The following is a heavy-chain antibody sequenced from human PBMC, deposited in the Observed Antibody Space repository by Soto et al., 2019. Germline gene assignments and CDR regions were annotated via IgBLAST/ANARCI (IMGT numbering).Heavy chain of an antibody. V-gene: IGHV4-31*03. Sequence: PSETLALTCTVSGGSISSGGYYWSWIRQHPGKGLEWIGYIYYSGSTYYNPSLKSRVTISVDTSKNQFSLKLSSVTAADTAVYYCARLNWSGHPGYYFYYYMXVWGKGTTVXVSS. D-gene: IGHD3-3*01. J-gene: IGHJ6*03. CDR3: ARLNWSGHPGYYFYYYMXV. CDR2: IYYSGST. CDR1: GGSISSGGYY.